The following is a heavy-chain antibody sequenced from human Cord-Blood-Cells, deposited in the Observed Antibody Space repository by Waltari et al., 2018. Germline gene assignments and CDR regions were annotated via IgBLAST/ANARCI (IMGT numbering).Heavy chain of an antibody. Sequence: QLQLQESGPGLVKPSETLSLTCTVSGGSISSSSYYWGWIRQPPGRGLEWIGSIYYSGSPDYNPSLKSRVTISVDTSKNQFSLKLSSVTAADTAVYYCARHTPDLVGATDYSFDYWGQGTLVTVSS. J-gene: IGHJ4*02. CDR3: ARHTPDLVGATDYSFDY. CDR2: IYYSGSP. V-gene: IGHV4-39*07. D-gene: IGHD1-26*01. CDR1: GGSISSSSYY.